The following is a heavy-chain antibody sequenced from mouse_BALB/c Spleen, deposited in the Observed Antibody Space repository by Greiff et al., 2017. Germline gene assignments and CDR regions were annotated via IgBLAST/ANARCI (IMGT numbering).Heavy chain of an antibody. J-gene: IGHJ2*01. V-gene: IGHV1-39*01. Sequence: LEESGPELEKPGASVKISCKASGYSFTGYNMNWVKQSNGKSLEWIGNIDPYYGGTSYNQKFKGKATLTVDKSSSTAYMQLKSLTSEDSAVYYCARVGDDYERYYFDYWGQGTTLTVSS. CDR2: IDPYYGGT. CDR1: GYSFTGYN. D-gene: IGHD2-4*01. CDR3: ARVGDDYERYYFDY.